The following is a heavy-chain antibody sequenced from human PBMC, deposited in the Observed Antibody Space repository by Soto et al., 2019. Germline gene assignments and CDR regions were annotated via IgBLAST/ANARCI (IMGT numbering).Heavy chain of an antibody. Sequence: GGSLRLSCAASGFTFSSYAMSWVRQAPGKGLEWVSAISGSGGSTYYADSVKGRFTISRDNSKNTLYLQMNSLRAEDTAVYYCAKYTIGDGTYYYYYMDVWGKGTTVTVSS. J-gene: IGHJ6*03. CDR1: GFTFSSYA. D-gene: IGHD3-16*01. V-gene: IGHV3-23*01. CDR3: AKYTIGDGTYYYYYMDV. CDR2: ISGSGGST.